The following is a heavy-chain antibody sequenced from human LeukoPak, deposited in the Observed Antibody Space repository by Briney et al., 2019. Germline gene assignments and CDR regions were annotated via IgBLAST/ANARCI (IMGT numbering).Heavy chain of an antibody. CDR2: INYSGST. CDR1: GGSISSYY. V-gene: IGHV4-4*08. D-gene: IGHD7-27*01. Sequence: SETLSLTCTVSGGSISSYYWSWIRQPPGKGLEWIGYINYSGSTNYNPSLKSRVTISVDTSKNQFSLKLSSVTAADTAVYYCARETLGFLDYWGQGTLVTVSS. CDR3: ARETLGFLDY. J-gene: IGHJ4*02.